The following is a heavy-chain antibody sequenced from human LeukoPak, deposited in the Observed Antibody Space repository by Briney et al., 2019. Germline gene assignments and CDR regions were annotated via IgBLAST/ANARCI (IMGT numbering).Heavy chain of an antibody. D-gene: IGHD3-16*01. CDR2: IDRRGST. CDR1: GGSNSSGGYS. V-gene: IGHV4-30-2*01. J-gene: IGHJ4*02. CDR3: ARELLVARGSFDS. Sequence: SETLSLTCAVSGGSNSSGGYSWSWIRQPPGKGLEWIGEIDRRGSTNYNPSLTSRVTISIDTSKNQFSLKLSSVTAADTAIYYCARELLVARGSFDSWGQGALVTVSS.